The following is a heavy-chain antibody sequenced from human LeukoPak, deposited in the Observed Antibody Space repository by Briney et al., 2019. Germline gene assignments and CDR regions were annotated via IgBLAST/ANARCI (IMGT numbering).Heavy chain of an antibody. V-gene: IGHV4-61*01. CDR1: GGSISSGSYY. Sequence: KSSETLSLTCTVSGGSISSGSYYWSWIRQPPGKGLEWIGYIYYSGSTNYNPSLKSRVTISVDTSKNQFSMKLSSVTAADTAVYYCASTPRYFDWYRQDYWGQGTLVTVSS. D-gene: IGHD3-9*01. CDR3: ASTPRYFDWYRQDY. CDR2: IYYSGST. J-gene: IGHJ4*02.